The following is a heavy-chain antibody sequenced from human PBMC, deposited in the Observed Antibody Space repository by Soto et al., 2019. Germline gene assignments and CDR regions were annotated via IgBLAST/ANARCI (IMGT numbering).Heavy chain of an antibody. D-gene: IGHD2-21*01. CDR2: VSHDGNKQ. CDR3: ARDGATQMWRPWYFDL. CDR1: GFTFSNYA. Sequence: QVPLVESGGGVVQPGRSLRLSCAVSGFTFSNYAMHWVRQAPGKGLEWVAIVSHDGNKQYYADSAKGRFTISRDNSENTLYLQMNSLRTEDTAVFYCARDGATQMWRPWYFDLWGRGTLVTVSS. J-gene: IGHJ2*01. V-gene: IGHV3-30-3*01.